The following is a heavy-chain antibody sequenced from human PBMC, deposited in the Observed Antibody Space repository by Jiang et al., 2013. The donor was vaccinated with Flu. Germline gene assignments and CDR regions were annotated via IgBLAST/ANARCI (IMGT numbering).Heavy chain of an antibody. Sequence: PSPDPVPHLHCLWWLHQRWWLLLELDPPAPRKGLEWIGYIYFSGSTYYNPSLKSRVTISIDTSKNQFSLKLSSVTAADTAVYYCARVIEVYTIFDFWGQGTLVTVSS. CDR2: IYFSGST. CDR3: ARVIEVYTIFDF. V-gene: IGHV4-31*03. D-gene: IGHD2-2*02. J-gene: IGHJ4*02. CDR1: WLHQRWWLL.